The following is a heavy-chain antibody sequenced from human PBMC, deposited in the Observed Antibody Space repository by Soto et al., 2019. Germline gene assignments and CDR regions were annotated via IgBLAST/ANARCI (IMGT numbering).Heavy chain of an antibody. Sequence: GGSLRLSCAASGFTFSSYGMHWVRQAPGKGLEWVAVIWYDGSNKYYADSVKGRFTISRDNSKNTLYLQMNSLRAEDTAVYYCARDSNSYYYDSSGYYGWFDPWGQGTLVTVSS. V-gene: IGHV3-33*01. CDR2: IWYDGSNK. D-gene: IGHD3-22*01. CDR1: GFTFSSYG. J-gene: IGHJ5*02. CDR3: ARDSNSYYYDSSGYYGWFDP.